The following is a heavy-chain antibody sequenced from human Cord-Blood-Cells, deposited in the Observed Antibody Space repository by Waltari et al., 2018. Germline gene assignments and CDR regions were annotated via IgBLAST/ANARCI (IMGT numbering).Heavy chain of an antibody. Sequence: EVQLVESGGGLVKPGGSLRLSCAASGFTFSSYSMNWVRQAPGKGLEWVSSFSSSSSYIYYADSVKGRFTISRDNAKNSLYLQMNSLRAEDTAVYYCARDRDGSYYAFDIWGQGTMVTVSS. CDR1: GFTFSSYS. J-gene: IGHJ3*02. V-gene: IGHV3-21*01. D-gene: IGHD1-26*01. CDR3: ARDRDGSYYAFDI. CDR2: FSSSSSYI.